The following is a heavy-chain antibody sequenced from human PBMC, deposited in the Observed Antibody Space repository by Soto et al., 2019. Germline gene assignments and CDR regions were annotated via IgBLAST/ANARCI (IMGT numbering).Heavy chain of an antibody. CDR3: SRGRRAAADYFDF. CDR1: GFTFSDYY. Sequence: QVQLVESGGGLVKPGGSLRLSCAVSGFTFSDYYMTWVRQAPRKGLAWDSYISSSTSHTNYADSVKGLFTIFRDNAKNSLFLQMNSLRAEDTAVEYFSRGRRAAADYFDFWGQGTLVTVSS. J-gene: IGHJ4*02. V-gene: IGHV3-11*05. CDR2: ISSSTSHT. D-gene: IGHD6-13*01.